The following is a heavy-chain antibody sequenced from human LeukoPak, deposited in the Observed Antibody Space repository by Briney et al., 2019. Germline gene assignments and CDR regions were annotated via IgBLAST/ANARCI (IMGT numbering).Heavy chain of an antibody. V-gene: IGHV5-51*01. D-gene: IGHD3-22*01. CDR2: IYPGNPNT. Sequence: GESLKISCKGSEYSFTSYWIGWVRQMPGKGLEWRGIIYPGNPNTRYSPSFQGQVAISADKSISTAYLQWRSLKASDTAMYDCARRFYYYDSSGSGDAFDIWGQGTMVTVSS. CDR3: ARRFYYYDSSGSGDAFDI. CDR1: EYSFTSYW. J-gene: IGHJ3*02.